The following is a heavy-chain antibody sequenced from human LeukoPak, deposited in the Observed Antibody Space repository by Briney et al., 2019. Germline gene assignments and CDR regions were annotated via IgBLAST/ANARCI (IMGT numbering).Heavy chain of an antibody. D-gene: IGHD1-26*01. CDR1: GYTLTELP. V-gene: IGHV1-24*01. CDR3: AITVHIVGAHDAFDI. J-gene: IGHJ3*02. Sequence: AASVKVSCKVSGYTLTELPMHWVRQAPGKGLEWMGGFDPEDGETIYAQKFQGRVTMTEDTSTDTAYMELSSLRSEDTAVYYCAITVHIVGAHDAFDIWGQGTMVTVSS. CDR2: FDPEDGET.